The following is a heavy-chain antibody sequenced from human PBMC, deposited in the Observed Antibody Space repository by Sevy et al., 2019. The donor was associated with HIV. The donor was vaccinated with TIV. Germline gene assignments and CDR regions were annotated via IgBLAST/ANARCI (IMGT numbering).Heavy chain of an antibody. D-gene: IGHD6-13*01. J-gene: IGHJ4*02. V-gene: IGHV3-23*01. CDR3: AKEGAGAGIWGEDYFDY. Sequence: GGSLRLSCAASEFTFSRYAMTWVRQAPGKGLEWVSGISVSGGRTFYADSVKGRFTISRDNSKNTLYLQMDSLRAEDTAVYYCAKEGAGAGIWGEDYFDYWGQGTLVTVSS. CDR1: EFTFSRYA. CDR2: ISVSGGRT.